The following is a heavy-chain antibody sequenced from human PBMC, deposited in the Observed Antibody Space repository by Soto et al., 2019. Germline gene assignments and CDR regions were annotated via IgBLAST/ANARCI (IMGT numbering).Heavy chain of an antibody. CDR2: IYYSGST. D-gene: IGHD3-22*01. CDR1: GGSISSGDYY. J-gene: IGHJ4*02. CDR3: ARDGSGRGYYDSSVSLGL. V-gene: IGHV4-30-4*01. Sequence: SETLSLTCTVSGGSISSGDYYWSWIRQPPGKGLEWIGYIYYSGSTYYNPSLKSRVTISVDTSKNQFSLKLSSVTAADTAVYYCARDGSGRGYYDSSVSLGLWGQGTLVTVSS.